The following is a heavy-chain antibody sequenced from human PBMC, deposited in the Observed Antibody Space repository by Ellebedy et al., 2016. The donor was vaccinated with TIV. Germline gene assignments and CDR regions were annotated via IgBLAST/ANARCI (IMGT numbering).Heavy chain of an antibody. V-gene: IGHV4-39*02. CDR3: AKEDNWNWTAFDI. CDR1: GGSISSSSYY. Sequence: SETLSLXXTVSGGSISSSSYYWGWIRQPPGKGLEWIGSIYYSGSTYYNPSLKSRVTISVDPSKRQFSLKLSSVTAADTALYYCAKEDNWNWTAFDIWGQGTMVTVTS. J-gene: IGHJ3*02. CDR2: IYYSGST. D-gene: IGHD1-7*01.